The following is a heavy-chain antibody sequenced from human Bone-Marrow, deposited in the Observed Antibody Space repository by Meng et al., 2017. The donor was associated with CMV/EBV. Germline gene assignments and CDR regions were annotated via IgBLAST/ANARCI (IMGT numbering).Heavy chain of an antibody. V-gene: IGHV3-20*04. Sequence: ESLKISCAASGFTFDDYGMNWVRQAPGKGLEWVSGINWNGGSTSFADSVKGRFTISRDNTKKSLYLQMNSLRAEDTALYYCARDPTPRFDFWSGYSPSYFDLWGRGTLVTVAS. CDR3: ARDPTPRFDFWSGYSPSYFDL. CDR2: INWNGGST. CDR1: GFTFDDYG. D-gene: IGHD3-3*01. J-gene: IGHJ2*01.